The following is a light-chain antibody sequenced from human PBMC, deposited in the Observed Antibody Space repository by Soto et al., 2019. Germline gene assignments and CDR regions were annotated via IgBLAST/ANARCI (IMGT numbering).Light chain of an antibody. CDR1: QSVNSNY. J-gene: IGKJ3*01. CDR3: HQYGTSPLT. V-gene: IGKV3-20*01. CDR2: GAS. Sequence: EIVLTQSPGTLSLSPGERATLSCRASQSVNSNYLAWLQHKPGQAPRFLIYGASSRAAGIPDMFSGSGSGTDFTLSISRLEPEDFAMYYCHQYGTSPLTFGPGTKVDIK.